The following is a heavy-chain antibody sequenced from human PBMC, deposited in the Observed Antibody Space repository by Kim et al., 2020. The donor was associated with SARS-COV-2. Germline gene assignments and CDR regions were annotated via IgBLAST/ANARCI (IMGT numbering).Heavy chain of an antibody. CDR1: GFTFRSYS. V-gene: IGHV3-21*06. CDR3: ARDSPQTSWSPSYFDY. J-gene: IGHJ4*02. D-gene: IGHD3-3*01. Sequence: GGSLRLSCTASGFTFRSYSMNWVRQAPGRGLEWVSSISSSSSDIFYADSMRGRFTISRDNAKNSLYLQMNSLRADDTAVYYCARDSPQTSWSPSYFDYWGQGTLVTVSS. CDR2: ISSSSSDI.